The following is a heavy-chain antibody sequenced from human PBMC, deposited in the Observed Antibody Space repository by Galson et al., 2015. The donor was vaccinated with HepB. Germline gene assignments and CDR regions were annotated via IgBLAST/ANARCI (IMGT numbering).Heavy chain of an antibody. D-gene: IGHD4-23*01. CDR2: IYYSGST. Sequence: ETLSLTCTVPGGSISSSSYYWGWIRQPPGKGLEWIGSIYYSGSTYYNPSLKSRVTISVDTSKNQFSLKLSSVTAADTAVYYCARWSLYYDYGGNSASGDAFDIWGQGTMVTVSS. V-gene: IGHV4-39*01. J-gene: IGHJ3*02. CDR1: GGSISSSSYY. CDR3: ARWSLYYDYGGNSASGDAFDI.